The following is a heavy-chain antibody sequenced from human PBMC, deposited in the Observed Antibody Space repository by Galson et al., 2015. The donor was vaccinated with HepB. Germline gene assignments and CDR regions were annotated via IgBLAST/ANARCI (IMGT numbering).Heavy chain of an antibody. CDR1: GYTFTGYY. CDR3: ARDPSDFWSGYKDDYYYYGMDV. J-gene: IGHJ6*02. D-gene: IGHD3-3*01. V-gene: IGHV1-2*02. Sequence: SVKVSCKASGYTFTGYYMHWVRQAPGQGLEWMGWINPNSGGTNYAQKFQGRVTMTRDTSISTAYMELSRLRSDDTAVYYCARDPSDFWSGYKDDYYYYGMDVWGQGTTVTVSS. CDR2: INPNSGGT.